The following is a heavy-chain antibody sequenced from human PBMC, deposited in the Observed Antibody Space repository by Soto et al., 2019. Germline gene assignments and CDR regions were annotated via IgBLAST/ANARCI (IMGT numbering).Heavy chain of an antibody. CDR2: ISYDGTTK. CDR3: VRGHCGDCFDCYFVI. V-gene: IGHV3-30*09. J-gene: IGHJ2*01. CDR1: GFAFSRFA. D-gene: IGHD2-21*02. Sequence: QLVGSGGGVVQPGGSLRLSCAASGFAFSRFALHWLRQAPGKGLEWVALISYDGTTKYYPDAVKGRFAISRDNSNNSPYLEMSSMRPEDTAFYYCVRGHCGDCFDCYFVIWGHVTLVTVSS.